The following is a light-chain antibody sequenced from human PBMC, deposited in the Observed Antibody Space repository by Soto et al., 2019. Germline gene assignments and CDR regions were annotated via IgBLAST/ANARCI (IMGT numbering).Light chain of an antibody. Sequence: DIQMTQSPTSLSASVGDIVTITCRASQGIRNFVAWYQQKPGKAPKLLIYAASTLQSGVPSRFSGSGSGTDFTLTINSLQPEDVATYSCQKYSSVPFFGPGTKVEIK. CDR1: QGIRNF. CDR2: AAS. CDR3: QKYSSVPF. V-gene: IGKV1-27*01. J-gene: IGKJ3*01.